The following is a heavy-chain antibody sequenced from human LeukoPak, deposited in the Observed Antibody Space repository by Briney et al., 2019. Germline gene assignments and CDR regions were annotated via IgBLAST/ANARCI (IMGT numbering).Heavy chain of an antibody. Sequence: SETLSLTCTVPGGSISSYYWSWIRQPPGKGLEWIGYIYYSGSTNYNPSLKSRVTISVDTSKNQFSLKLSSVTAADTAVYYCARDRITMVRGVIMRGRRWFDPWGQGTLVTVSS. V-gene: IGHV4-59*01. D-gene: IGHD3-10*01. CDR1: GGSISSYY. CDR3: ARDRITMVRGVIMRGRRWFDP. CDR2: IYYSGST. J-gene: IGHJ5*02.